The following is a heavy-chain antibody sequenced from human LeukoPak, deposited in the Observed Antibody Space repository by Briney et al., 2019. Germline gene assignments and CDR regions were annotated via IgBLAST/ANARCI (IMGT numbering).Heavy chain of an antibody. J-gene: IGHJ4*02. Sequence: ASVKVSCKASGYTFTSYGISWVRQAPGQGLEWMGWISAYNGNTNYAQKLQGRVTMTTDTSTSTAYMELRSLRSDDTAVYYCARAFDYYDRTMEGYFDYWGQGTLVTVSS. V-gene: IGHV1-18*01. CDR3: ARAFDYYDRTMEGYFDY. CDR1: GYTFTSYG. D-gene: IGHD3-22*01. CDR2: ISAYNGNT.